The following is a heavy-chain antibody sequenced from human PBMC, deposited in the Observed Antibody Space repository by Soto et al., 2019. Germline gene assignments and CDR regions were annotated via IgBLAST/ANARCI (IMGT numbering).Heavy chain of an antibody. J-gene: IGHJ3*02. D-gene: IGHD6-13*01. CDR3: ARQRKGAAAGPVDAFDI. V-gene: IGHV1-2*02. CDR2: ISPNSGGT. CDR1: GYTFTVYY. Sequence: ASVKVSCKASGYTFTVYYMHWVRQAPGQGLEWMGWISPNSGGTFAAQKFQGRVTMTRDTSVNMAYMELTSLKSDDTAVYYCARQRKGAAAGPVDAFDIWGQGTMVTVSS.